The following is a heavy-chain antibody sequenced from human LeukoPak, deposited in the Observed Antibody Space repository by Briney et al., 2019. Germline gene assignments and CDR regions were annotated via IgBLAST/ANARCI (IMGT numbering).Heavy chain of an antibody. Sequence: SETLSLTCTVSGGSISSSSYYWGWIRQPPGKGLEWIGEINHSGSTNYNPSLKSRVTISVDTSKNQFSLKLSSVTAADTAVYYCARRLTGYWGQGTLVTVSS. CDR2: INHSGST. CDR3: ARRLTGY. CDR1: GGSISSSSYY. D-gene: IGHD4/OR15-4a*01. J-gene: IGHJ4*02. V-gene: IGHV4-39*07.